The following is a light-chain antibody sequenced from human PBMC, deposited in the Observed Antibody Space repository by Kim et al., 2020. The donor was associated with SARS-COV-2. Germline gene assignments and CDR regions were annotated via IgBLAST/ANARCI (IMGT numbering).Light chain of an antibody. Sequence: QSVLTQPPSVSAAPGQKVTISCSGSSSNIGNNYVSWYQQLPGTAPKLLIYDNNKRPSGIPDRFSGSKSGTSATLGITGLRTGDEADYYCGPWDSSLSGVVFGGGTKLTVL. CDR2: DNN. CDR1: SSNIGNNY. V-gene: IGLV1-51*01. CDR3: GPWDSSLSGVV. J-gene: IGLJ2*01.